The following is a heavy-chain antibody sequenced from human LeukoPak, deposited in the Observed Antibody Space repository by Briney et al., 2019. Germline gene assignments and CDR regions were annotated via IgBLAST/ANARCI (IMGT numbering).Heavy chain of an antibody. J-gene: IGHJ6*02. V-gene: IGHV4-39*02. D-gene: IGHD4-11*01. Sequence: SETLSLTCTHSGASICSGDSYCSWIRQPPGKGLEWIGSIYRRGSTSYNPSLKSRVTVSEDMSKNHFSLRLSSVTAADTAVYYCARDVQDLSIKVWGQGTTVTVSS. CDR2: IYRRGST. CDR3: ARDVQDLSIKV. CDR1: GASICSGDSY.